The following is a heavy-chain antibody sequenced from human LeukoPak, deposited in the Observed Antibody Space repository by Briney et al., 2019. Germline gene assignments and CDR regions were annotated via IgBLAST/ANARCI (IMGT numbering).Heavy chain of an antibody. CDR1: GFTFSSYG. J-gene: IGHJ4*02. Sequence: PGWSLRLSCAASGFTFSSYGMHWVRQAPGKGLEWVAVISYDGSNKYYADSVKGRFTISRDNSKNTLYLQMNSLRAEDTAVYYCAKDLGPYDILTGCDYWGQGTLVTVSS. CDR2: ISYDGSNK. CDR3: AKDLGPYDILTGCDY. V-gene: IGHV3-30*18. D-gene: IGHD3-9*01.